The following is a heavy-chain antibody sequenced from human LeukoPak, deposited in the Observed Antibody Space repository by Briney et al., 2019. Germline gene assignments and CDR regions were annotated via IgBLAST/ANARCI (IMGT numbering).Heavy chain of an antibody. V-gene: IGHV3-30*04. CDR1: GFTFSSYA. J-gene: IGHJ4*02. Sequence: GGSLRLSCAASGFTFSSYAMHWVCQAPGKGLEWVAVISYDGSNKYYADSVKGRFTISRDNAKNSLYLQMNSLRAEDTALYYCAKDFGSGSYGRTAGFSMFDYWGQGTLVTVSS. D-gene: IGHD3-10*01. CDR3: AKDFGSGSYGRTAGFSMFDY. CDR2: ISYDGSNK.